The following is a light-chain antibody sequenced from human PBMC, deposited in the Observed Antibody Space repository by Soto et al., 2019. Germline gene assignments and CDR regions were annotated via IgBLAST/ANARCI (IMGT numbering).Light chain of an antibody. CDR1: QSVSSNH. V-gene: IGKV3-20*01. J-gene: IGKJ1*01. CDR3: QQYSSSRT. CDR2: GGA. Sequence: DIVLTQSPGTLSLSPGERATLYFRASQSVSSNHLAWYQQKPGQAPSVLIYGGASRATGIPVRFSGSGSETDFTLTITRLEHEDFAMYYCQQYSSSRTFGQGTKVDIK.